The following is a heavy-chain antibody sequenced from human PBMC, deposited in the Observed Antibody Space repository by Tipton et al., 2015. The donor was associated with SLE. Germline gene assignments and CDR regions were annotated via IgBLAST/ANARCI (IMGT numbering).Heavy chain of an antibody. CDR1: GGSISSGRYY. CDR2: IYTSGST. J-gene: IGHJ4*02. Sequence: TLSLTCTVSGGSISSGRYYWSWIRQPAGKGLEWIGRIYTSGSTNYNPSLKSRVTISVDTSKNQFSLKLSSVTAADTAVYYCAREAYSSGPWDFDYWGQGTLVTVSS. V-gene: IGHV4-61*02. D-gene: IGHD6-19*01. CDR3: AREAYSSGPWDFDY.